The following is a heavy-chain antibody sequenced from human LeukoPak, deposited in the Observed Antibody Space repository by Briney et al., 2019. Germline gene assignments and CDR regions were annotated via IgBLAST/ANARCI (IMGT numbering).Heavy chain of an antibody. CDR1: GGTFSSYA. CDR3: ARVRARLYGSRSGYFDY. D-gene: IGHD3-10*01. Sequence: PPASVKVSCKASGGTFSSYAISWVRQAPGQGLEWMGRIIPILGIANYAQKFQGRVTITADKSTSTAYMELSSLRPEDTAVYYCARVRARLYGSRSGYFDYWGQGTLVTVSS. V-gene: IGHV1-69*04. J-gene: IGHJ4*02. CDR2: IIPILGIA.